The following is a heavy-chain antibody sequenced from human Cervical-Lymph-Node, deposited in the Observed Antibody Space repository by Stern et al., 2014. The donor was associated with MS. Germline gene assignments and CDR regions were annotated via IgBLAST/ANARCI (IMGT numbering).Heavy chain of an antibody. J-gene: IGHJ5*02. D-gene: IGHD6-13*01. CDR2: IFPVFGTP. V-gene: IGHV1-69*01. Sequence: VHLVESGAEVTKPGSSVKVSCKASGGTFSKFPSSWVRQAPGQGLEWMAGIFPVFGTPTYAQEFRGRVRITADVSTSTVYMELSSLRSDDTAVYYCALSSETSDRWYSLGYDLWGQGTLVTVSS. CDR1: GGTFSKFP. CDR3: ALSSETSDRWYSLGYDL.